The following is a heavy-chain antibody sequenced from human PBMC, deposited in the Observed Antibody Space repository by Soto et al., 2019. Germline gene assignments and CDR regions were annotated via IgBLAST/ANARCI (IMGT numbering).Heavy chain of an antibody. J-gene: IGHJ6*02. CDR3: ARENDFWSGYYGYYYYGMDV. Sequence: TGGSLRLSCAASGFTFSSYSTNWVRQAPGKGLEWVSYISSSSSTIYYADSVKGRFTISRDNAKNSLYLQMNSLRDEDTAVYYWARENDFWSGYYGYYYYGMDVWGQGTTVTVSS. CDR1: GFTFSSYS. D-gene: IGHD3-3*01. CDR2: ISSSSSTI. V-gene: IGHV3-48*02.